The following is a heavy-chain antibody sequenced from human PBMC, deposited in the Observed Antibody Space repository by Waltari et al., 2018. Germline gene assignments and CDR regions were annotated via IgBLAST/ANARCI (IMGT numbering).Heavy chain of an antibody. CDR3: ATDSRRGSYYYMDV. CDR2: IYYSGST. J-gene: IGHJ6*03. CDR1: GGSISSYY. D-gene: IGHD1-26*01. Sequence: QVQLQESGPGLVKPSETLSLTCTVSGGSISSYYWSWIRQPPGKGLEWIGYIYYSGSTNYNPSLKSRVTISVDTSKNQFSLKLSSVTAADTAVYYCATDSRRGSYYYMDVWGKGTTVTVSS. V-gene: IGHV4-59*01.